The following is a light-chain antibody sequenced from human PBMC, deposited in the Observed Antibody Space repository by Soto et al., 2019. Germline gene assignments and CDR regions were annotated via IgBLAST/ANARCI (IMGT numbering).Light chain of an antibody. V-gene: IGKV1-6*01. CDR1: QGIRND. CDR3: LQDYNYPWT. CDR2: AAS. Sequence: AVQMTQSPSSLSASVGDRGTITFRSSQGIRNDLGWYQQKPGKAPKLLIYAASSLQSGVPSRFSGSGSGPDFTLTISSLQPEDFATYYCLQDYNYPWTFGQGTKVDIK. J-gene: IGKJ1*01.